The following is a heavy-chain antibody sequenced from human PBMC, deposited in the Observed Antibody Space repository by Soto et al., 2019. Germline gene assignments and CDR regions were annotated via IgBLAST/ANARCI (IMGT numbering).Heavy chain of an antibody. J-gene: IGHJ4*02. Sequence: PGGSLRLSCAASGFSFRTYDMSWVRQAPGKGLEWVSAISGSGDTTYFADSVKGRFTISRDNVKNTMYLEMNSLRVDDTAVYFCAKPGYYDASGYYYYFGSWGQGTYVIVSS. CDR1: GFSFRTYD. CDR3: AKPGYYDASGYYYYFGS. V-gene: IGHV3-23*01. CDR2: ISGSGDTT. D-gene: IGHD3-22*01.